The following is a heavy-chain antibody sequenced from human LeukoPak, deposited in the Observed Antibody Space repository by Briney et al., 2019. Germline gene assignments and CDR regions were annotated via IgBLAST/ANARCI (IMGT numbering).Heavy chain of an antibody. Sequence: GASVKVSCKGSGYTFTNYGITWVRQAPGQGLEWMGWISAYNGNTKYAPKLQGRVTMTTDTSTSTAYMELRSLRSDDAAVYYCASDVGYCSSMSCYGLHHWGQGTLVTVSS. CDR1: GYTFTNYG. V-gene: IGHV1-18*01. D-gene: IGHD2-2*01. CDR3: ASDVGYCSSMSCYGLHH. J-gene: IGHJ5*02. CDR2: ISAYNGNT.